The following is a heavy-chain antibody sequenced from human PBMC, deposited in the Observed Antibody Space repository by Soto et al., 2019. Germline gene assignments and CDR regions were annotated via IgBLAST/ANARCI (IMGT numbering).Heavy chain of an antibody. CDR3: AKEATIGYYYYYYYMDV. J-gene: IGHJ6*03. V-gene: IGHV3-30*18. Sequence: GGSLRLSCAASGFTFSGYGMHWVRQAPGKGLEWVAVISYDGSNKYYADSVKGRSTISRDNSKNTLYLQMNSLRAEDTAVYYYAKEATIGYYYYYYYMDVWGKGTTVTVSS. D-gene: IGHD5-18*01. CDR2: ISYDGSNK. CDR1: GFTFSGYG.